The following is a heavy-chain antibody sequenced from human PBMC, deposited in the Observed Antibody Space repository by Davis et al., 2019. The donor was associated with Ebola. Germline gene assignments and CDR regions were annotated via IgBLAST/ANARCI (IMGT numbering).Heavy chain of an antibody. CDR2: IGNSGDKG. Sequence: GEALKTPCDASGFIFSDYELNRVRQTPGKGLEWFAYIGNSGDKGYYADSVKGRSTISRDTAKNSLCLQMNNLGVEVSAHYYGVPGTWIRGQGLPVTVSS. D-gene: IGHD5-18*01. CDR3: VPGTWI. CDR1: GFIFSDYE. J-gene: IGHJ4*02. V-gene: IGHV3-48*03.